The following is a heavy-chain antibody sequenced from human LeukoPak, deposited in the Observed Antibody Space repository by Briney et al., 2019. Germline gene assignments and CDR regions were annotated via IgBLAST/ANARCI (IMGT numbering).Heavy chain of an antibody. V-gene: IGHV3-48*03. CDR3: ARSFDI. CDR1: GFTVSNYE. J-gene: IGHJ3*02. Sequence: PGGSLRLSCAASGFTVSNYEMNSVRQAPGKGLEWVSLIGTSGTTIYYADSVKGRFSISSDNAKNSLYLQMNSLRAEDTAVYYCARSFDIWGQGTMVTVSS. CDR2: IGTSGTTI.